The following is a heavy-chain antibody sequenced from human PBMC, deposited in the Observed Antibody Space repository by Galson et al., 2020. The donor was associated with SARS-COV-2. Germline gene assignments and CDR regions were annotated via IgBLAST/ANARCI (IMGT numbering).Heavy chain of an antibody. Sequence: SVKVSCKASGGTFSSYAISWVRQPPGQGLEWMGGIIPIFGTANYAQKFQGRVTITADESTSTAYMELSSLRSEDTAVYYCAEYYYDSSGSPRFDYWGQGTLVTVSS. CDR1: GGTFSSYA. J-gene: IGHJ4*02. CDR3: AEYYYDSSGSPRFDY. D-gene: IGHD3-22*01. V-gene: IGHV1-69*13. CDR2: IIPIFGTA.